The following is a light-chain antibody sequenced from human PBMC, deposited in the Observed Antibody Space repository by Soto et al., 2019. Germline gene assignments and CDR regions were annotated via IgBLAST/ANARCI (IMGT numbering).Light chain of an antibody. CDR3: HQSSHSPTT. Sequence: EVVLTQSPGTLSLSPGESATLSCRASHSVSTNYLAWYQQKPGHAPSLVIYATSTRASGIPDRFSGRGSGTDFTLTINRVEPEDFALYYCHQSSHSPTTFGRGTRLELK. J-gene: IGKJ2*01. CDR2: ATS. V-gene: IGKV3-20*01. CDR1: HSVSTNY.